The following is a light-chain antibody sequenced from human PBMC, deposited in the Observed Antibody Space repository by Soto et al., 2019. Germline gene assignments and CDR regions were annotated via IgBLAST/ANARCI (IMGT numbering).Light chain of an antibody. V-gene: IGKV3-20*01. CDR1: QSVSSSY. Sequence: EIVLTQSPGTLSLSPGERATLSCRASQSVSSSYLAWYQQKPGQAPRLLIFGASSRATDIPDRFSGSGSGTDFTLTISRLEPDDFEVYYCQQYDPSHLNFGGGTKVDI. J-gene: IGKJ4*01. CDR2: GAS. CDR3: QQYDPSHLN.